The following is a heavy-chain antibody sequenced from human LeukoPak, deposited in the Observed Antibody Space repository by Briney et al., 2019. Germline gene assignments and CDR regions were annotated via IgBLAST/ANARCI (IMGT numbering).Heavy chain of an antibody. D-gene: IGHD2-2*01. V-gene: IGHV3-30*18. CDR1: GFTFNSYG. CDR2: ISYDGSNK. CDR3: AKPNCNSATCLTWIPSYFDY. J-gene: IGHJ4*02. Sequence: GGSLRLSCAASGFTFNSYGIHWVRQAPGKGLEWVAVISYDGSNKYYADSVKGRFTISRDNSKNTLYLQMNSLRAEDTAVYYCAKPNCNSATCLTWIPSYFDYWAQRPLVTVSS.